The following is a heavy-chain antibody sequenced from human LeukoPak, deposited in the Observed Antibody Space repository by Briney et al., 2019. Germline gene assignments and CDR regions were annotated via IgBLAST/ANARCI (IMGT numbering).Heavy chain of an antibody. CDR1: GYTFISYY. CDR2: INPSGGTT. D-gene: IGHD3-22*01. V-gene: IGHV1-46*01. J-gene: IGHJ5*02. Sequence: ASVTVSCKASGYTFISYYIHWVRRAPGQGLEWMGIINPSGGTTTYAQKFQGKVTMTRDTSTSTVYMELSSLRSEDTAVYYCARVPQPVQQYYDSSGFPHWFDPWGQGTLVTVSS. CDR3: ARVPQPVQQYYDSSGFPHWFDP.